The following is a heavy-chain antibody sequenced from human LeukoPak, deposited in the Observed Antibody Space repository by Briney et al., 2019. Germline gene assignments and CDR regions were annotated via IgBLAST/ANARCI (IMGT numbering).Heavy chain of an antibody. CDR1: GFTFSDYY. V-gene: IGHV3-11*06. CDR3: ARYYGSGSYYDYYYYGMDV. J-gene: IGHJ6*01. D-gene: IGHD3-10*01. Sequence: GGSLSLFCAASGFTFSDYYMSWIRPAPGKGLEWVSYISSSSSYTNYADSVKGRFTISRDNAKNSLYLQMNSLRAEDTAVYYCARYYGSGSYYDYYYYGMDVWGQGTTVTVSS. CDR2: ISSSSSYT.